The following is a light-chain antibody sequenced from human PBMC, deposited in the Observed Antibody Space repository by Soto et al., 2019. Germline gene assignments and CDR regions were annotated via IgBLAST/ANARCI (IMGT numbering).Light chain of an antibody. CDR2: DVD. CDR1: TSDVGGYNY. V-gene: IGLV2-8*01. Sequence: QSALTQPPSASGSPGQSVTISCTGTTSDVGGYNYVSWYQQHPGKAPKLLVYDVDKRPSGVPDRFSGSKSGNTASLTVSGLQAEDEADYYCSSYVGSNFHVLFGGVTKVTVL. CDR3: SSYVGSNFHVL. J-gene: IGLJ2*01.